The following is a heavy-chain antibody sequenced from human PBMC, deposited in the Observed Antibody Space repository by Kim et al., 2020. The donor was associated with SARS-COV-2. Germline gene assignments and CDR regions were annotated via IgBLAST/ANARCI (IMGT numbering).Heavy chain of an antibody. CDR1: GGSISRFY. Sequence: SETLSLTCTGSGGSISRFYWSWIRQPPGKGLEWIGYIYYSGSTNYNPSLKSRFTISLDTSKNQFSLKLSSVTAADTAVYYCARHKEVRCLFDIWGRGTMVTVSS. V-gene: IGHV4-59*08. J-gene: IGHJ3*02. CDR3: ARHKEVRCLFDI. CDR2: IYYSGST. D-gene: IGHD3-10*01.